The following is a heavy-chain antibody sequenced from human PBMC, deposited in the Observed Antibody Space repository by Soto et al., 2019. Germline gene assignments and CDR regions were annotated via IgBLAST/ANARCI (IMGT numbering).Heavy chain of an antibody. CDR2: IYSGGST. J-gene: IGHJ4*02. Sequence: GSLRLSCAASGFTVSSNYMSWVRQAPGKGLEWVSVIYSGGSTYYADSVKGRFTISRDNSKNTLYLQMNSLRAEDTAVYYCARDRCSSTSCHTYVYWGPGTLVTLSS. CDR1: GFTVSSNY. D-gene: IGHD2-2*01. CDR3: ARDRCSSTSCHTYVY. V-gene: IGHV3-66*01.